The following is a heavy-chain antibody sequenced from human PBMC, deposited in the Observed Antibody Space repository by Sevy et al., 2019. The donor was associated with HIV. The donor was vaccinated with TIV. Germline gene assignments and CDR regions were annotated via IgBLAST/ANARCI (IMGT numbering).Heavy chain of an antibody. CDR1: GYTLTKLG. CDR3: ATTKDYYGSSGSPFDY. J-gene: IGHJ4*02. Sequence: ASVKVSCKVSGYTLTKLGMHWVRQAPGKGLEWMGSFDPEDGETIYPQKFQGRLTMTEDTSTDTAYMDLSSLRSEDTAVYFCATTKDYYGSSGSPFDYWGQGTVVTVSS. CDR2: FDPEDGET. V-gene: IGHV1-24*01. D-gene: IGHD3-22*01.